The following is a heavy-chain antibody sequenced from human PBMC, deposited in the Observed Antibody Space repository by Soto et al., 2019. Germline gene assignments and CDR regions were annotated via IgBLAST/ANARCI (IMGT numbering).Heavy chain of an antibody. J-gene: IGHJ6*02. D-gene: IGHD3-10*01. CDR3: TAPRFGELEGVGMDV. V-gene: IGHV3-15*07. CDR1: GFTFSNAW. Sequence: GGSLRLSCAASGFTFSNAWMNWVRQAPGKGLEWVGRIKSKTDGGTTDYAAPVKGRFTISRDDSKNTLYLQMNSLKTEDTAVYYCTAPRFGELEGVGMDVWGQGTTVTVSS. CDR2: IKSKTDGGTT.